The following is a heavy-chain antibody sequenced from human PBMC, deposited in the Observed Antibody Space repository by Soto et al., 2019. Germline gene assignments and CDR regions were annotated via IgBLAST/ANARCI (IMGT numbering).Heavy chain of an antibody. V-gene: IGHV3-30*18. D-gene: IGHD6-19*01. CDR1: EFTFSSYG. CDR2: MSYDGSNE. Sequence: QVQLVESGGGVVQPGRSLRLSCAASEFTFSSYGMHWVRQAPGKGLEWVAVMSYDGSNEYYADSVKGRFTISRHNSKNTLYLQMNSLRAEDTAVYYCAKDYGSGWYYFDSWGQGTLVTVSS. CDR3: AKDYGSGWYYFDS. J-gene: IGHJ4*02.